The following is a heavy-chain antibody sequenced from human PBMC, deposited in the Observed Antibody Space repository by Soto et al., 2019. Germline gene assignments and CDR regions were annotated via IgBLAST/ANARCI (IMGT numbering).Heavy chain of an antibody. J-gene: IGHJ4*02. CDR3: ARDLGGWPDY. Sequence: QVQLVQFGAEVKKPGASVKVSCKTSGYTFTSYAMHWVRQAPGQRLEWMGWINAGNGNTKYSQKFQGRVTITIDTSASTAYMELSSLRSEDTAIYYCARDLGGWPDYWGQGTLVTVSS. CDR2: INAGNGNT. D-gene: IGHD6-19*01. V-gene: IGHV1-3*01. CDR1: GYTFTSYA.